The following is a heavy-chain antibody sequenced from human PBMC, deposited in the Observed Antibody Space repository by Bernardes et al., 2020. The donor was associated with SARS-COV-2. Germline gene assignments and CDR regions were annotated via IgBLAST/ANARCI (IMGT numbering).Heavy chain of an antibody. CDR3: AKDRGIQLWFSYYYGMDV. J-gene: IGHJ6*02. D-gene: IGHD5-18*01. CDR1: GFTFSSYG. Sequence: GRSLRLSCAASGFTFSSYGMHWVRQAPGKGLEWVAVISYDGSNKYYADSVKGRFTISRDNSKNTLYLQMTSLRAEDTAVYYCAKDRGIQLWFSYYYGMDVWGQGTTVTVSS. V-gene: IGHV3-30*18. CDR2: ISYDGSNK.